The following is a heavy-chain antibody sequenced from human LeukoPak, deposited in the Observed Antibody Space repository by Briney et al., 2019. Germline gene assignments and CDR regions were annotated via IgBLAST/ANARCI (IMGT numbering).Heavy chain of an antibody. CDR2: IIPIFGTA. D-gene: IGHD3-22*01. Sequence: ASVKVSCKASGGTFSSYAISWVRQAPGQGLEWMGGIIPIFGTANYAQKFQERVTITRDMSTSTAYMELSSLRSEDTAVYYCAAWYYYDSSGYYSLGDYWGQGTLVTVSS. CDR3: AAWYYYDSSGYYSLGDY. V-gene: IGHV1-69*05. CDR1: GGTFSSYA. J-gene: IGHJ4*02.